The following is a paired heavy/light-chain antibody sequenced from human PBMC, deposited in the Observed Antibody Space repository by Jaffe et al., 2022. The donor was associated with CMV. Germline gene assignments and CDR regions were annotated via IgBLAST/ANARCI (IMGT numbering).Light chain of an antibody. V-gene: IGKV3-15*01. CDR2: RSS. Sequence: EIVMTQSPATLSVSPGERATLSCRARQSISSNLAWYQQRPGQAPRLLIYRSSTRATGVPPRFSGSGSGTEFTLTISSLQSEDFAVYYCQQYNNWPRTFGQGTKVEVK. CDR1: QSISSN. CDR3: QQYNNWPRT. J-gene: IGKJ1*01.
Heavy chain of an antibody. CDR2: VYSSGST. V-gene: IGHV4-61*08. Sequence: QVQLQQSGPGLVKPSETLSLTCTVSGGSVSSGGYYWSWIRQPPGKGLEWIGYVYSSGSTNYHPSLKSRVAISVDTSKNLFSLKLISVTAADTAVYYCAAERDYYVRGVYYNGMDVWGQGTTVTVSS. J-gene: IGHJ6*02. CDR1: GGSVSSGGYY. CDR3: AAERDYYVRGVYYNGMDV. D-gene: IGHD3-10*02.